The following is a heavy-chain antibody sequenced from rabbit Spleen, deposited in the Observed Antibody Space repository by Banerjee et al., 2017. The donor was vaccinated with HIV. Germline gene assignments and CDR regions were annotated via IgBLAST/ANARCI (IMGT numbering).Heavy chain of an antibody. CDR3: ARDSSRRSSSNGMGH. Sequence: QSLEESGGDLVKPGASLTLTCTASGFSFSSSDYMCWVRQAPGKGLEWIACIAGSSSGFTCSAHRAKGLFTYSKPSSTMVTLQMTSLTVADTASYCCARDSSRRSSSNGMGHRSQVTIVSV. V-gene: IGHV1S40*01. J-gene: IGHJ6*01. D-gene: IGHD1-1*01. CDR2: IAGSSSGFT. CDR1: GFSFSSSDY.